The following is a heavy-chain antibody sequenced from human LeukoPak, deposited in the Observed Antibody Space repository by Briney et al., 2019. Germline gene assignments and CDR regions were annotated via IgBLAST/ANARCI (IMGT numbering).Heavy chain of an antibody. CDR3: ARDGVAGGFDY. J-gene: IGHJ4*02. Sequence: SETLSLTCTVSGGSIGSYYWNWIRQAPGRGREWIGYIHYSGSTNHNSSLKSRVTLSVDTSRNQYSLKLSSVTAADTAVYYCARDGVAGGFDYWGQGTLVTVSS. V-gene: IGHV4-59*01. CDR1: GGSIGSYY. CDR2: IHYSGST. D-gene: IGHD6-19*01.